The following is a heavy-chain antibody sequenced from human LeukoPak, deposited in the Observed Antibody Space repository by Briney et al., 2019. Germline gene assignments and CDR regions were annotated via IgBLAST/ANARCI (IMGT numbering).Heavy chain of an antibody. CDR3: ARGREVVRGGFDP. D-gene: IGHD2-15*01. CDR1: GGSFSGYY. Sequence: SETLSLACAVYGGSFSGYYWGWIRQPPGKGLEWIGEINHSGSTNYNPSLKSRVTISVDTSKNQFSLKLSSVTAADTAVYYCARGREVVRGGFDPWGQGTLVTVSS. J-gene: IGHJ5*02. CDR2: INHSGST. V-gene: IGHV4-34*01.